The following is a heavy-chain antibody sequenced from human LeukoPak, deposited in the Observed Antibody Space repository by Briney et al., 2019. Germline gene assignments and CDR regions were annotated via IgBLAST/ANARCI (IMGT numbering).Heavy chain of an antibody. Sequence: GASVKMSCRASGYTFTTYGISWVRQAPGQGLEWMGWISAYNGNTNYAERLQGRVTMTTDTSTSTAYMELRSLRSDDTAVYYCARDGSGWYRRTTITRFFDYWGQGTLVTVST. CDR1: GYTFTTYG. V-gene: IGHV1-18*01. CDR2: ISAYNGNT. CDR3: ARDGSGWYRRTTITRFFDY. J-gene: IGHJ4*02. D-gene: IGHD6-19*01.